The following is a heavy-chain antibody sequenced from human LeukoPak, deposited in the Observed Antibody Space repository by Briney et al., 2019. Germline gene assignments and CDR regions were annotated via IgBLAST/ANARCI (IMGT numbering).Heavy chain of an antibody. D-gene: IGHD2-21*01. CDR2: IIPIFGTA. V-gene: IGHV1-69*05. Sequence: ASVKVSCKASGGTFSSYAISWVRQAPGQGLEWMGGIIPIFGTANYAQKFQGRVTITTDESTSTAYMELSSLRSKDTAVYYCARSGDNGYFDLWGRGTLVTVSS. J-gene: IGHJ2*01. CDR1: GGTFSSYA. CDR3: ARSGDNGYFDL.